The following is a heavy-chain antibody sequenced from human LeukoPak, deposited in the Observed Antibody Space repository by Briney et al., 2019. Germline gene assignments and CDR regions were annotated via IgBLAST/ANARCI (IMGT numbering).Heavy chain of an antibody. CDR2: ISSSSSYT. CDR3: ARGRYYGSGDLSY. D-gene: IGHD3-10*01. Sequence: GGSLRLSRAASGFTFSDFYMTWIRQAPGKGLGWVSYISSSSSYTDYADSVKGRFTISRDNAKNSLYLQMSSLRAEDTAVYYCARGRYYGSGDLSYWGQGTLVTVSS. CDR1: GFTFSDFY. J-gene: IGHJ4*02. V-gene: IGHV3-11*05.